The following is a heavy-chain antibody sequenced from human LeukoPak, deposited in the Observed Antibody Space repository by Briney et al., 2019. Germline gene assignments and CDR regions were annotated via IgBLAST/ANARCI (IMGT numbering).Heavy chain of an antibody. CDR1: GDSISNSY. D-gene: IGHD6-19*01. CDR2: IYYSGST. V-gene: IGHV4-59*01. CDR3: ARVPRSLSSTGWSDY. J-gene: IGHJ4*02. Sequence: SETLSLTCSVSGDSISNSYWTWIRQPPGKGLESIGYIYYSGSTNYNPSLKSRVTISIDTSKDQFSLRLSSVTAADTAVYYCARVPRSLSSTGWSDYWGQGTLVTVSS.